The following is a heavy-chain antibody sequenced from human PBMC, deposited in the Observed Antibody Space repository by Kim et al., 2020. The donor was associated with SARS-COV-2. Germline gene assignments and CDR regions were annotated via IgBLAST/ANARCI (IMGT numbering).Heavy chain of an antibody. Sequence: GGSLRLSCAASGFTFSSYSMNWVRQAPGKGLEWVSSISSSSSYIYYADSVKGRFTISRDNAKNSLYLQMNSLRAEDTAVYYCARDSWRWLQFSRRVWVYWGQGTLVTVSS. D-gene: IGHD5-12*01. J-gene: IGHJ4*02. CDR3: ARDSWRWLQFSRRVWVY. V-gene: IGHV3-21*01. CDR2: ISSSSSYI. CDR1: GFTFSSYS.